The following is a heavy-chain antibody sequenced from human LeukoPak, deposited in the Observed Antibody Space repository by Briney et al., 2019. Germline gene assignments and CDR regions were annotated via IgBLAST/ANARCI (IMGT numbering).Heavy chain of an antibody. V-gene: IGHV5-51*01. CDR1: GYSFTSYW. CDR3: ARDIGDGEVVAPGAFDI. CDR2: IYPGDSDT. J-gene: IGHJ3*02. D-gene: IGHD3-22*01. Sequence: GESLKISCKGSGYSFTSYWIGWVRQMPGKGLEWMGIIYPGDSDTRYSPSFQGQVTISADKSISTAYLQWSSLKGSDTAMYYCARDIGDGEVVAPGAFDIWGQGTMVTVSS.